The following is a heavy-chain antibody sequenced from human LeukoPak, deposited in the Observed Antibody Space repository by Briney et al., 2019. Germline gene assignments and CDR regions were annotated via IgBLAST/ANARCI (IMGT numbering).Heavy chain of an antibody. J-gene: IGHJ4*01. D-gene: IGHD4-17*01. CDR1: GGSISSSSYY. V-gene: IGHV4-39*01. CDR2: IYYSGST. CDR3: ARQDYGDDEQTY. Sequence: SETLSLTCTVSGGSISSSSYYWGWIRQPPGKGLEWIGSIYYSGSTYYNPSLKSRVTISVDTSKNQFSLKLSSVTAADTAVYYCARQDYGDDEQTYWGHGTLLTVSS.